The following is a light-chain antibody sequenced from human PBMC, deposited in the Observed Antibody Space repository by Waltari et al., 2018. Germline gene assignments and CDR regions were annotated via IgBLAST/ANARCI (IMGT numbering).Light chain of an antibody. CDR1: QGVTNN. CDR3: QQYHNWPLS. V-gene: IGKV3-15*01. J-gene: IGKJ4*01. CDR2: DAS. Sequence: ILMTQSPATLSVSPGERATLSCRASQGVTNNLAWYQQQPGQAPRLLIYDASSRATGIPARFSGSGSGTEFTLTVSSLQSEDFAVYYCQQYHNWPLSFGGGTKVEIK.